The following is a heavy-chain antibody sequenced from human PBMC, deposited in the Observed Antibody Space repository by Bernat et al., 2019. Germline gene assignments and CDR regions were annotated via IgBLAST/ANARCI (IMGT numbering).Heavy chain of an antibody. CDR3: ARAPGTMVRGVIITLPNYYGMDV. D-gene: IGHD3-10*01. CDR1: GFTVSSNY. CDR2: IYSGGST. J-gene: IGHJ6*02. V-gene: IGHV3-66*01. Sequence: EVQLVESGGGLVKPGGSLRLSCAASGFTVSSNYMSWVRQAPGKGLEWVSVIYSGGSTYYADSVKGRFTISRDNSKNTLYLQMNSLRAEDTAVYYCARAPGTMVRGVIITLPNYYGMDVWGQGTTVTVSS.